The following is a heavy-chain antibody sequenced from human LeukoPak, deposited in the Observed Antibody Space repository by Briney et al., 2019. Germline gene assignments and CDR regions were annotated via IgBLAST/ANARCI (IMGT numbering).Heavy chain of an antibody. CDR1: GFKFSSYW. CDR2: INTNGDSA. V-gene: IGHV3-74*01. D-gene: IGHD7-27*01. Sequence: GGSLRLSCAVSGFKFSSYWMNWVRQVPGKGLMWVAHINTNGDSANYADSVKGRFTISRDNAKGTLSLQMNSLRAEDTAIYYCAKDGLGIWSRGYFDYWGQGTLVTVSS. CDR3: AKDGLGIWSRGYFDY. J-gene: IGHJ4*02.